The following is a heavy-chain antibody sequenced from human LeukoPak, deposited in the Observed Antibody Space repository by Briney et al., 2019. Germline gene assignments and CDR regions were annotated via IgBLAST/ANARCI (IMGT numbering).Heavy chain of an antibody. Sequence: SETLSLTCTVSGGSISSYYWSWIRQPPGKGLEWIGYIYYSGSTNYNPSLKSRVTISVDTSKNQFSLKLSSVTAADTAVYYCAREVPAAIPYYYYYGMDVWGQGTTVTVSS. D-gene: IGHD2-2*01. CDR1: GGSISSYY. J-gene: IGHJ6*02. CDR3: AREVPAAIPYYYYYGMDV. CDR2: IYYSGST. V-gene: IGHV4-59*01.